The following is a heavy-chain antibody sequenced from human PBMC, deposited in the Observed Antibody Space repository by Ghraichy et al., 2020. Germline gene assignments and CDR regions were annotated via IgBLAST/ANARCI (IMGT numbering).Heavy chain of an antibody. CDR1: GYTLTGYY. J-gene: IGHJ4*02. CDR3: ARGCSGGTCYWVH. D-gene: IGHD2-15*01. CDR2: INPNNGGT. Sequence: ASVKVSCKASGYTLTGYYMHWVRQAPGQGLEWMGWINPNNGGTNYAQKFQGRVTMTRDTSISTAYMELSSLISDDTSVYYWARGCSGGTCYWVHWGQGTLVTVS. V-gene: IGHV1-2*02.